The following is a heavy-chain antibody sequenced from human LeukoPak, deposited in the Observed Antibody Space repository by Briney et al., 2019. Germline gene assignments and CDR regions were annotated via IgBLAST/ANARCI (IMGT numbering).Heavy chain of an antibody. J-gene: IGHJ6*02. CDR1: GFTFNTYA. CDR3: AKDLEPSLKSYYYYYHCLDV. CDR2: MSYDGSHM. V-gene: IGHV3-30*18. Sequence: GRSLRLSCAASGFTFNTYAMHWVRQAPGRGLEWLALMSYDGSHMYYADSVRGRFTISRDNSKSALYLQMTHLRTEDTAVYYCAKDLEPSLKSYYYYYHCLDVWGQGTTVTVSS. D-gene: IGHD1-1*01.